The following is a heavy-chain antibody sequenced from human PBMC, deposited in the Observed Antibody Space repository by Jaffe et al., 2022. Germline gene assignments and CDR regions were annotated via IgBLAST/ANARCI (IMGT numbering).Heavy chain of an antibody. CDR1: GFTFSSYD. Sequence: EVQLVESGGGLVQPGGSLRLSCAASGFTFSSYDMHWVRQATGKGLEWVSAIGTAGDTYYPGSVKGRFTISRENAKNSLYLQMNSLRAGDTAVYYCARSRGGSLGYCSGGSCLLDYWGQGTLVTVSS. D-gene: IGHD2-15*01. J-gene: IGHJ4*02. V-gene: IGHV3-13*01. CDR3: ARSRGGSLGYCSGGSCLLDY. CDR2: IGTAGDT.